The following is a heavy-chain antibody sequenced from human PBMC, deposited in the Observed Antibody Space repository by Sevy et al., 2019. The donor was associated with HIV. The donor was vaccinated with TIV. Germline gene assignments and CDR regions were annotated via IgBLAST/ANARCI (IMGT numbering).Heavy chain of an antibody. Sequence: GGSLRLSCTTSGFTFDDYAMSWFLQAPGKELEWVAFITRNSYEAYGGTTEYAASVKGRFIISRDDSKSIAYLQMNSLKCEDTAVYYCARGLATADTPEYYFDYWGQGTLVTVSS. J-gene: IGHJ4*02. CDR2: ITRNSYEAYGGTT. D-gene: IGHD2-15*01. CDR1: GFTFDDYA. CDR3: ARGLATADTPEYYFDY. V-gene: IGHV3-49*03.